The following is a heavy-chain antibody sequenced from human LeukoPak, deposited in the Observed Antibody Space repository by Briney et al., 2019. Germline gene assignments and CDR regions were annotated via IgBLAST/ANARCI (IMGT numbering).Heavy chain of an antibody. D-gene: IGHD2/OR15-2a*01. J-gene: IGHJ4*02. Sequence: PGGSLRLSCAASGFTFSSYAMSWVRQAPGKGLEWVSGISGSGGSTYYADSAKGRFTISRDNSKNTLYLQMNSLRAEDTAVYYCAKDRNTYYAAFYFDYWGQGTLVTVSS. V-gene: IGHV3-23*01. CDR3: AKDRNTYYAAFYFDY. CDR1: GFTFSSYA. CDR2: ISGSGGST.